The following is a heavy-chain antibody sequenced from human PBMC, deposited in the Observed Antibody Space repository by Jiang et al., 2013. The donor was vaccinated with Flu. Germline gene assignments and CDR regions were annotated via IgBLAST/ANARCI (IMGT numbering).Heavy chain of an antibody. CDR3: ARRGMGYCTSASCDAPSHDAFEI. Sequence: GAEVKKPGESLKISCKVSGNSFSNYWIAWVRQMPGKGLEWMGIIFLGDSDTRYSPSFQGQVTISADKSINTAYLQWSSLKASDTAMYYCARRGMGYCTSASCDAPSHDAFEIWGQGTMVTVTS. CDR1: GNSFSNYW. J-gene: IGHJ3*02. D-gene: IGHD2-2*01. CDR2: IFLGDSDT. V-gene: IGHV5-51*03.